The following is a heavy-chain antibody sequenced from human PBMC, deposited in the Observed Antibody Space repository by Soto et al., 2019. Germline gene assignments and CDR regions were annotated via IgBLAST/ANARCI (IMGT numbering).Heavy chain of an antibody. J-gene: IGHJ4*02. CDR2: SYHVGFT. Sequence: QVHLQESGPGLVKPSGTLSLTCGVSGASVSSSHWWTWVRQPPGKGLEWIGESYHVGFTSYNPSLKSRVIMSMDQSRNQFSLKMSSVTAADTAVYYCARVRPPTSTRPAAVLYSFDYWGQGSLVTVSS. CDR3: ARVRPPTSTRPAAVLYSFDY. CDR1: GASVSSSHW. V-gene: IGHV4-4*02. D-gene: IGHD2-2*01.